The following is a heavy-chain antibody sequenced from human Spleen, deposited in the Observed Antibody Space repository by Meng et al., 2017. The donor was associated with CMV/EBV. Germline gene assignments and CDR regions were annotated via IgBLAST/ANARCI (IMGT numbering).Heavy chain of an antibody. CDR3: ARDRGAGYCSGGSCYSNDY. CDR2: LSSSGTTI. D-gene: IGHD2-15*01. CDR1: FSDNY. J-gene: IGHJ4*02. Sequence: FSDNYLGWNRQAPGQGLAWVSYLSSSGTTIYYADSLKGRFTISRDNAKNSLYLQMNSLRAEDTAVYYCARDRGAGYCSGGSCYSNDYWGQGTLVTVSS. V-gene: IGHV3-11*04.